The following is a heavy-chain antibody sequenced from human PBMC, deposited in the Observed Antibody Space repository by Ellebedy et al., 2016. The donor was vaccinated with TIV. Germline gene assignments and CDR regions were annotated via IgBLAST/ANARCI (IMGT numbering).Heavy chain of an antibody. CDR3: AMGQRWLQFEVSYYGMDV. CDR2: INAGNGST. J-gene: IGHJ6*02. V-gene: IGHV1-3*01. Sequence: AASVKVSCKASGYTFTSYAMHWVRQAPGQRLEWMGWINAGNGSTKYSQKFQGRVTITRDTSASTAYMELISLRSEDTAVYYCAMGQRWLQFEVSYYGMDVWGQGTTVTVSS. CDR1: GYTFTSYA. D-gene: IGHD5-24*01.